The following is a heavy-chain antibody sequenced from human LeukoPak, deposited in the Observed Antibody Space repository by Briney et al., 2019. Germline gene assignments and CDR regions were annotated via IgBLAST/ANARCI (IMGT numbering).Heavy chain of an antibody. CDR2: ISSSGSTI. D-gene: IGHD2-2*01. CDR1: GFTFSDYY. V-gene: IGHV3-11*04. J-gene: IGHJ6*03. CDR3: ARGNTVLVTGAPYYYYMDV. Sequence: PGGSLRLSCAASGFTFSDYYMSWIRQAPGKGLEWVSYISSSGSTIYYADSVKGRFTISRDNAKNSLYLQMNSLRAEDTAVYYCARGNTVLVTGAPYYYYMDVWGKGTTVIVSS.